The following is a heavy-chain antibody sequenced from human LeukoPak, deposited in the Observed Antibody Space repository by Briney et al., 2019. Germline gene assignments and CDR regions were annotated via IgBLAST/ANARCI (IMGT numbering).Heavy chain of an antibody. D-gene: IGHD3-22*01. CDR2: IWYDGSNK. Sequence: GRSLRLSCAASGLTFSSYGMHWVRQAPGKGLEWVAVIWYDGSNKYYADSVKGRFTISRDNPKNTLYLQMNSLRAEDTAVYYCAKDLDSSGYYYFDYWGQGTLVTVSS. J-gene: IGHJ4*02. CDR1: GLTFSSYG. V-gene: IGHV3-33*06. CDR3: AKDLDSSGYYYFDY.